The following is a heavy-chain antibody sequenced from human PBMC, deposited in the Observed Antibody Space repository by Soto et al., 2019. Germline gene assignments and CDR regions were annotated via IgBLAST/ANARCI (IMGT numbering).Heavy chain of an antibody. CDR3: ARQIYDSDTGPNFQYYFDS. CDR1: GYSFAGYW. J-gene: IGHJ4*02. V-gene: IGHV5-10-1*01. Sequence: HGESLKISCKGSGYSFAGYWITWVRQKPGKGLEWMGRIDPSDSQTYYSPSFRGHVTISVTKSITTVFLQWSSLRASDTAMYYCARQIYDSDTGPNFQYYFDSWGQGIPVTVSS. D-gene: IGHD5-18*01. CDR2: IDPSDSQT.